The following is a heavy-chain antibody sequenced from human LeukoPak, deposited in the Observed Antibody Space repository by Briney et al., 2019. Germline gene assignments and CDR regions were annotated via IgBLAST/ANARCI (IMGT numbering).Heavy chain of an antibody. J-gene: IGHJ5*02. CDR1: GYTFTNYY. D-gene: IGHD3-3*01. CDR2: IDPSVGST. CDR3: AKGDDFWSGYHFDP. Sequence: ASVKVSCKASGYTFTNYYMHWVRQAPGQGLEWMGTIDPSVGSTSYAQKFQGRVTMTRDTSTTTVYMELSSLRAEDTAVYYCAKGDDFWSGYHFDPWGQGTLVTVSS. V-gene: IGHV1-46*01.